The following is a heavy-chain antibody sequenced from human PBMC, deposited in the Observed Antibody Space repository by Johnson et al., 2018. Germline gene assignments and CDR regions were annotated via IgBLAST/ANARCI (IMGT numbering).Heavy chain of an antibody. J-gene: IGHJ6*02. V-gene: IGHV3-23*04. CDR2: ISGSGGST. D-gene: IGHD3-3*01. CDR1: GFTFSNYA. Sequence: VQLVESGGGLVQPGGSLRLSCAASGFTFSNYAMSWVRQAPGKGLEWVSAISGSGGSTYYADSVKGRFTISRDNSKNTLYLQMNSLRAEDPAVYYCPKVENYDFWSGYPIYGMDGWGQGTTVTVSS. CDR3: PKVENYDFWSGYPIYGMDG.